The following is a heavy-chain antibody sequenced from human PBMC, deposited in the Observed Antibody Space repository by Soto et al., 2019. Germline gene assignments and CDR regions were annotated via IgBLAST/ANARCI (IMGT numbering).Heavy chain of an antibody. Sequence: QVQLVQSGAEVKKPGSSVKVSCKASGGTFSSYTISWVRQAPGQGLEWMGRIIPILGIANYAQKFQGRVTITADKSTSTAYMELSSLRSEDTAVYYCAKLSIAVAGTVDYWGQGTLVTVSS. CDR1: GGTFSSYT. CDR3: AKLSIAVAGTVDY. CDR2: IIPILGIA. D-gene: IGHD6-19*01. J-gene: IGHJ4*02. V-gene: IGHV1-69*02.